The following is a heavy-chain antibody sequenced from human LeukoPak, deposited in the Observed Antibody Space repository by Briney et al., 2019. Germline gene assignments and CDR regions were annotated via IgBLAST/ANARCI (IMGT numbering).Heavy chain of an antibody. CDR1: GYSFTSYW. CDR2: IYPGDSDT. D-gene: IGHD2-2*01. V-gene: IGHV5-51*01. J-gene: IGHJ4*02. Sequence: GESLKISCKGSGYSFTSYWIGWVRQMPGKGLEWMGIIYPGDSDTRYSPSFQGQVTISADKSINTAYLQWSSLKASDTAMYYCARRLKYCSSTSRYVGYFDYWGQGTLVTVSS. CDR3: ARRLKYCSSTSRYVGYFDY.